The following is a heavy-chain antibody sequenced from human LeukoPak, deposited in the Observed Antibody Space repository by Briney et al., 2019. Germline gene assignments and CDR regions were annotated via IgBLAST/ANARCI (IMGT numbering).Heavy chain of an antibody. Sequence: GGSLRLSCAASGFTFGSYSMNWVRQAPGKGLEWVSSISSSSSYIYYADSVKGRFTISRDNAKNSLYLQMNSLRAEDTAVYYCAIAVAGTAGYWGQGTLVTVSS. J-gene: IGHJ4*02. CDR3: AIAVAGTAGY. CDR2: ISSSSSYI. V-gene: IGHV3-21*01. CDR1: GFTFGSYS. D-gene: IGHD6-19*01.